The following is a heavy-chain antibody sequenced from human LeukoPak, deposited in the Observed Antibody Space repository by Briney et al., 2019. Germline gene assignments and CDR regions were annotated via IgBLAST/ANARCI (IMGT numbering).Heavy chain of an antibody. D-gene: IGHD2-2*01. CDR3: ARGPYCSSTSCYSDGTDV. CDR2: INHSGST. Sequence: SETLSLTCAVYGGSFSGYYWSWIRQPPGKGLEWIGEINHSGSTNYNPSLKSRVTISVDTSKNQFSLKLSSVTAADTAVYYCARGPYCSSTSCYSDGTDVWGLGTTVTVSS. J-gene: IGHJ6*02. CDR1: GGSFSGYY. V-gene: IGHV4-34*01.